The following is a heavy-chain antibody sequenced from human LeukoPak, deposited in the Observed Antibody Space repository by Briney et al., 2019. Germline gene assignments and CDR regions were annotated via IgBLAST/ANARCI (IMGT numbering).Heavy chain of an antibody. D-gene: IGHD3-22*01. CDR2: IYYSGST. J-gene: IGHJ3*02. CDR3: ARDSHYYDSSGYYYAAFDI. V-gene: IGHV4-31*03. Sequence: SQTLSLTCTVSGGSISSGGYYWSWIRQHPGKGLEWIGYIYYSGSTYYNPSLKSRVTISVDTSKNQFSLKLSSVTAADTAVYYCARDSHYYDSSGYYYAAFDIWGQGTMVTVSS. CDR1: GGSISSGGYY.